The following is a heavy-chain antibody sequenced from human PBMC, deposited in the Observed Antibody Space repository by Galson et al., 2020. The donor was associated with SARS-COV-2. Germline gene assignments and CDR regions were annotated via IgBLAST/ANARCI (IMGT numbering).Heavy chain of an antibody. CDR1: GYTFTSYA. V-gene: IGHV7-4-1*02. D-gene: IGHD3-22*01. CDR2: INTNTGNP. Sequence: ASVKVSFKASGYTFTSYALNWVRQAPGQGLEWMGWINTNTGNPTYAQRFTGRFVFSLDTSVSTAYLQISSLKAEDTAVYYCARLGYYDSSGYTQHYYYYMDVWGKGTTVTVSS. J-gene: IGHJ6*03. CDR3: ARLGYYDSSGYTQHYYYYMDV.